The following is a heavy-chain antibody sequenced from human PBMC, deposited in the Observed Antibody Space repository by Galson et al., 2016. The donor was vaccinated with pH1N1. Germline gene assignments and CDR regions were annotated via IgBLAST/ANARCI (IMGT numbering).Heavy chain of an antibody. Sequence: SLRLSCAASGFTFGDYAMRWVRQAPGKGLEYVSSISTSSGTTYYGDSVRGRFTISRDNSKNTVYLQMNSLRAEDTAVYYCSRGRGESSWTYGDYWGQGTLVTVSS. CDR2: ISTSSGTT. CDR3: SRGRGESSWTYGDY. CDR1: GFTFGDYA. D-gene: IGHD1-26*01. V-gene: IGHV3-23*01. J-gene: IGHJ4*02.